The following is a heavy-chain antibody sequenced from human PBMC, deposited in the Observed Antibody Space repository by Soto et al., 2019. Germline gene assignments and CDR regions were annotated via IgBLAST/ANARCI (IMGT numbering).Heavy chain of an antibody. V-gene: IGHV6-1*01. CDR2: THYRSKWYN. D-gene: IGHD2-15*01. Sequence: PSQTLSLTCAISRDSVSSNSAAWNWIRQSPSRGLEWLGRTHYRSKWYNDYAVSVKSRITINPDTSKNQFSLQLNSVTPEDTAVYYCARDREGYCSGGSCGNWFDPWGQGTLVTVSS. CDR3: ARDREGYCSGGSCGNWFDP. CDR1: RDSVSSNSAA. J-gene: IGHJ5*02.